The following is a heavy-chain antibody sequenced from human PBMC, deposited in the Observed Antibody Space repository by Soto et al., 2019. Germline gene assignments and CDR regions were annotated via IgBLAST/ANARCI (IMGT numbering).Heavy chain of an antibody. D-gene: IGHD2-8*01. CDR3: AKEMAREIGPFDY. CDR1: GFIFNNYA. CDR2: VSGSGDTT. V-gene: IGHV3-23*01. J-gene: IGHJ4*02. Sequence: EVQLLESGGGLEQPGGSLRLSCAASGFIFNNYAMSWVRQAPGKGLEWVSRVSGSGDTTSYADSVKGRFTISRDNSKNTLFLQMNSLRAGDTAVYYCAKEMAREIGPFDYWGPGTLVTVSS.